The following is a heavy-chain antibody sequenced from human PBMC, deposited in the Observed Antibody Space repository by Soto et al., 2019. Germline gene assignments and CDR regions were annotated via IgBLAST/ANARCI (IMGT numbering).Heavy chain of an antibody. V-gene: IGHV3-11*06. CDR1: GFTFSDYY. CDR2: ISSSSSYT. D-gene: IGHD3-3*01. J-gene: IGHJ3*02. Sequence: LILSCAASGFTFSDYYISWIRHAAVKVLDWVSYISSSSSYTNYADSVKGRFTISRDNAKNSLYLQMNSLRAEDTAVYYCARVHPRDLYDFWSGYGAFDIWGQGTMVTVSS. CDR3: ARVHPRDLYDFWSGYGAFDI.